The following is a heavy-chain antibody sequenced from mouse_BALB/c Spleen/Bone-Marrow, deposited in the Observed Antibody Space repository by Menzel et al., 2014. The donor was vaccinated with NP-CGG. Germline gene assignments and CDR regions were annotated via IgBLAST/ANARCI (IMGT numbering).Heavy chain of an antibody. CDR2: IDPENGGT. Sequence: LVESGAELVRSGASVKLSCTASGFNIKDYYMHWVKQRPEQGLEWIGWIDPENGGTEYVPKFQGKATMTADTSSNTAYLQLSSLTSEDTAVYYCNAHITTVSYWGQGTTLTVSS. CDR3: NAHITTVSY. CDR1: GFNIKDYY. D-gene: IGHD1-1*01. V-gene: IGHV14-4*02. J-gene: IGHJ2*01.